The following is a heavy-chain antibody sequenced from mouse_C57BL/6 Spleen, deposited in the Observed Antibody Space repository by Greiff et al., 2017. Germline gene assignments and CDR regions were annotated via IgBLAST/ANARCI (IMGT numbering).Heavy chain of an antibody. J-gene: IGHJ4*01. CDR3: VRGSLPYYYAMDY. CDR1: GYAFSSSW. CDR2: IYPGDGDT. V-gene: IGHV1-82*01. D-gene: IGHD6-5*01. Sequence: VQLQQSGPELVKPGASVKISCKTSGYAFSSSWMNWVKQRPGKGLEWIGRIYPGDGDTNYNGKFKGKATLTADKSSSTAYMQLSSRTSEDAAVYFCVRGSLPYYYAMDYWGQGTSVTVSS.